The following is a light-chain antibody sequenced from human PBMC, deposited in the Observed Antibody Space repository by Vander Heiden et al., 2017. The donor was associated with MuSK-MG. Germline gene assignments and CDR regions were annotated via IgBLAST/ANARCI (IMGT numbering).Light chain of an antibody. J-gene: IGKJ4*01. CDR3: RQDDAYPLT. V-gene: IGKV1-6*01. Sequence: AIQMTQSPSSLSASVGDRVTITCRASQGIKDDLGWYQQKAGKAPKLLIYSASNLQTGVPPRFSGSGSGTDFTLTINSLQPEDFATYYCRQDDAYPLTFGGGTKVDIK. CDR1: QGIKDD. CDR2: SAS.